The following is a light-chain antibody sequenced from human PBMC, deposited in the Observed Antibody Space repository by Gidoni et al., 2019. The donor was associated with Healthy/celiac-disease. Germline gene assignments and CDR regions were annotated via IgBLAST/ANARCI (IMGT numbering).Light chain of an antibody. CDR3: CSYAGSYTLRV. V-gene: IGLV2-11*01. CDR1: SSDVGGYNY. J-gene: IGLJ2*01. CDR2: DVS. Sequence: SALTQPPPVSGSPGQSVTITCTGTSSDVGGYNYVSWYQQHPGKAPKLMIYDVSKRPSGVPDRFSGSKAGNTASLTISGLQAEDEADYYCCSYAGSYTLRVFGGGTKLTVL.